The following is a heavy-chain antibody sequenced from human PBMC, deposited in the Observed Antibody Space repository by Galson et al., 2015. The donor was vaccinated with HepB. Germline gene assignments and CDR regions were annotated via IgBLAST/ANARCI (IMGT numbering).Heavy chain of an antibody. CDR1: GGSISSSSYY. CDR2: IYYSGST. CDR3: ARHRLYYYDSQGELDY. V-gene: IGHV4-39*01. J-gene: IGHJ4*02. Sequence: LSLTCTVSGGSISSSSYYWGWIRQPPGKGLEWIGSIYYSGSTYYNPSLKSRVTISVDTSKNQFSLKLSSVTAADTAVYYCARHRLYYYDSQGELDYWGQGTLVTVSS. D-gene: IGHD3-22*01.